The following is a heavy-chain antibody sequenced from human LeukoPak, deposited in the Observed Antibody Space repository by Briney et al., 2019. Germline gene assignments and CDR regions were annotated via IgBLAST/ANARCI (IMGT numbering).Heavy chain of an antibody. Sequence: GGSLRLSCAASGFTFDDYAMHWVRQAPGKGLEWVSLISWDGGSAYYADSVKGRFTISRDNAKNSLYLQMNSLRAEDTAVYYCARDTFWEQQPWLDVWGKGTTVTVSS. CDR3: ARDTFWEQQPWLDV. D-gene: IGHD6-13*01. CDR2: ISWDGGSA. CDR1: GFTFDDYA. J-gene: IGHJ6*04. V-gene: IGHV3-43D*03.